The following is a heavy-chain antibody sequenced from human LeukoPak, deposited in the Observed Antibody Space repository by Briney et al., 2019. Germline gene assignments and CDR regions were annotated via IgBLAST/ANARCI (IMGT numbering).Heavy chain of an antibody. CDR3: AREWNYETNGYFFYY. J-gene: IGHJ4*02. V-gene: IGHV1-69*13. CDR2: IIPLFGTA. CDR1: GDTFSRYG. Sequence: ASVKVSCKASGDTFSRYGISWVRQAPGQGLEWMGGIIPLFGTANYAQKFQGRVTITADESTSTVYMELNSLRFEDTAAYYCAREWNYETNGYFFYYWGQGTLVTVSS. D-gene: IGHD3-22*01.